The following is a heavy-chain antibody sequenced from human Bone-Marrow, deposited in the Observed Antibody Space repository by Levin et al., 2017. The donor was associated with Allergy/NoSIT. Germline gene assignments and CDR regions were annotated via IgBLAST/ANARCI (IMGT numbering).Heavy chain of an antibody. J-gene: IGHJ2*01. Sequence: SETLSLTCTVSGGSISSSSYYWGWIRQPPGKGLEWIGSIYYSGSTYYNPSLKSRVTISVDTSKNQFSLKLSSVTAADTAVYYCARFRSSDDYGDYDWYFDLWGRGTLVTVSS. CDR2: IYYSGST. CDR1: GGSISSSSYY. V-gene: IGHV4-39*01. CDR3: ARFRSSDDYGDYDWYFDL. D-gene: IGHD4-17*01.